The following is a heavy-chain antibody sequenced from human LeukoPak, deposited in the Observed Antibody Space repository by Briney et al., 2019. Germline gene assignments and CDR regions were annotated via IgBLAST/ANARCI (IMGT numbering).Heavy chain of an antibody. D-gene: IGHD2-2*01. V-gene: IGHV3-23*01. CDR1: GFTFSNYL. CDR2: ISHSGSSI. J-gene: IGHJ6*03. CDR3: ARDPLGYCSSTSCYSPDYYMDV. Sequence: GGSLRLSCVASGFTFSNYLMNWVRQAPGKGLEWVSGISHSGSSIYYADSVKGRFTISRDNSKNTLYLQMNSLRAEDTAVYYCARDPLGYCSSTSCYSPDYYMDVWGKGTTVTVSS.